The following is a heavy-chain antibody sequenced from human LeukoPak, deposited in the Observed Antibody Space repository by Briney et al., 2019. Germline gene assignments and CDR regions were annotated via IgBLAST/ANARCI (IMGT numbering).Heavy chain of an antibody. D-gene: IGHD3-22*01. V-gene: IGHV3-23*01. J-gene: IGHJ3*02. CDR3: AKDLQPYYYDSSGLNLDI. CDR1: GGSISSSSYY. CDR2: IRGSGSTI. Sequence: ETLSLTCTVSGGSISSSSYYWGWIRQPPGKGLEWVSYIRGSGSTIYYADSVKGRFTISRDNSKNTLYLQMNSLRAEDTAVYYCAKDLQPYYYDSSGLNLDIWGQGTMVTVSS.